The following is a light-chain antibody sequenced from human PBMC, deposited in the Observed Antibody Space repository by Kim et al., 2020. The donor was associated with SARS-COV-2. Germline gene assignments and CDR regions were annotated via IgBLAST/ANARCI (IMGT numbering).Light chain of an antibody. CDR2: LESSGSY. J-gene: IGLJ3*02. V-gene: IGLV4-60*03. Sequence: SSLKLIGTLRSGHSRYSIAWQQQQPGEAPRYLMKLESSGSYNEGGGVPDRFSDSSSGADRYLPIPNLQSDEEADYCCDTWDSNTRVFGGGTQLTVL. CDR1: SGHSRYS. CDR3: DTWDSNTRV.